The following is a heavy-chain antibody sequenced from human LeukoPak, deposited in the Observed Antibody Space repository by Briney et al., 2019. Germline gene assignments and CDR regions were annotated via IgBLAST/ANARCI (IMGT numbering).Heavy chain of an antibody. J-gene: IGHJ4*02. CDR2: INPSGGST. CDR3: ARPIVGTTGYYFDC. V-gene: IGHV1-46*01. D-gene: IGHD1-26*01. Sequence: ASVTVSCTASGYTFTSYYIHWVRQAPGQGLEWMGIINPSGGSTSYAQKFQGRVTMTRDTSTSTVYMELSSLRSEDTAIYYCARPIVGTTGYYFDCWGQGTLVTVSS. CDR1: GYTFTSYY.